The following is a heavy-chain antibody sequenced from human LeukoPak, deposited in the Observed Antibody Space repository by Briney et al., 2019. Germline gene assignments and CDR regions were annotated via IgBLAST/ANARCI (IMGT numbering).Heavy chain of an antibody. Sequence: GGSLRLSCAASGFTFSSYAMSWVRQAPGKGPEWVSAISGSGGSTYYADSVKGRFTISRDNSKNTLYLQMNSLRAEDTAVYYCARGEYQLPPTYYYYYYMDVWGKGTTVTISS. CDR2: ISGSGGST. CDR1: GFTFSSYA. J-gene: IGHJ6*03. CDR3: ARGEYQLPPTYYYYYYMDV. V-gene: IGHV3-23*01. D-gene: IGHD2-2*01.